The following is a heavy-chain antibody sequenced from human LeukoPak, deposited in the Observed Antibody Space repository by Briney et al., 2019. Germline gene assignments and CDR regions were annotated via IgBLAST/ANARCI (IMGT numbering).Heavy chain of an antibody. V-gene: IGHV4-39*01. Sequence: SETLSLTCTVSGGSISSSSYYWGWVRQPPGQGLEWIVSIYYSGSTYYNPSLKSRFTISVDTSKNQFSLKLSSVTAADTAVYYCARQAIAVAGTRSYYFDYGGQGTLVTVSA. CDR3: ARQAIAVAGTRSYYFDY. CDR1: GGSISSSSYY. D-gene: IGHD6-19*01. CDR2: IYYSGST. J-gene: IGHJ4*02.